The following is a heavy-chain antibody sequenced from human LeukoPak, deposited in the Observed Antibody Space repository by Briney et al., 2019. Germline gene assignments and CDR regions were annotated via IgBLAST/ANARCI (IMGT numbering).Heavy chain of an antibody. V-gene: IGHV3-33*01. CDR2: IWYDGSNK. Sequence: PGGSLRLSCAASGFTFSSYGLHWVRQAPGKGLECVAVIWYDGSNKYYADSVKGRFTISRDNSKNTLYLQMNSLRAEDTAVYYCASCSLSGGSCYYFDYWGQGTLVTVSS. CDR3: ASCSLSGGSCYYFDY. CDR1: GFTFSSYG. D-gene: IGHD2-15*01. J-gene: IGHJ4*02.